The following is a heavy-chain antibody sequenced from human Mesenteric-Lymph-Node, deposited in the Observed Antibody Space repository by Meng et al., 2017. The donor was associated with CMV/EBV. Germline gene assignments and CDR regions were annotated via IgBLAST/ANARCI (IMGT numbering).Heavy chain of an antibody. J-gene: IGHJ4*02. CDR3: ARNVGYCTSISCYKFGS. Sequence: ASVKVSCKASAYTFTDYYMHWVRQAPGQGLEWMGWINPNGGGSKSAERFQGRVTMTRDTSISTAYMELSRLRSDDTAVYYCARNVGYCTSISCYKFGSWGQGTLVTVSS. D-gene: IGHD2-2*02. CDR1: AYTFTDYY. V-gene: IGHV1-2*02. CDR2: INPNGGGS.